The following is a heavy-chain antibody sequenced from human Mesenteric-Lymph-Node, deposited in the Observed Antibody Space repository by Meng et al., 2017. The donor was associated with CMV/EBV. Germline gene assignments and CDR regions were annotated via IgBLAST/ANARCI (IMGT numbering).Heavy chain of an antibody. CDR3: ARVGRFLEWLLYHYYYGMDV. Sequence: SETLSLTCTVSGGSISSSSSYWGCIRQPPGKGLEYIGTVDHRGNTYYNPSLRSRVTISVDTSKSQYSLKLSSVTAADTAVYYCARVGRFLEWLLYHYYYGMDVWGQGTTVTVSS. CDR2: VDHRGNT. J-gene: IGHJ6*02. CDR1: GGSISSSSSY. V-gene: IGHV4-39*07. D-gene: IGHD3-3*01.